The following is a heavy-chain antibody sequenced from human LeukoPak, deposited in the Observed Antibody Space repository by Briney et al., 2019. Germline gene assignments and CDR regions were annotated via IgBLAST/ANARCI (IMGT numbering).Heavy chain of an antibody. CDR1: GFNFRGYN. CDR2: MSTSSTYI. CDR3: VRDLAFGFCNTTTCRYPFDS. V-gene: IGHV3-21*06. J-gene: IGHJ4*02. Sequence: GGSLRLSCAASGFNFRGYNMNWVRQAPGKGLEWVSSMSTSSTYIYYADSIKGRFTISRDDARSLLYLQMDSLRAEDTAVYYCVRDLAFGFCNTTTCRYPFDSWGQGTLVTVSS. D-gene: IGHD3-16*01.